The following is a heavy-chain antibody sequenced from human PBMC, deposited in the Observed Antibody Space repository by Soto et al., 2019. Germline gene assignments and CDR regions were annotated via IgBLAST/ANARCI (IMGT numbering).Heavy chain of an antibody. CDR2: MDPNRGAR. CDR1: GYNFTDYD. CDR3: ARVAVAARPRWYNWFDP. V-gene: IGHV1-8*01. Sequence: QEQLVQSGAEVKKPGASVKVSCKTSGYNFTDYDINWVRQATGQALEWIGWMDPNRGARGYAQKFQGRVTITRSASLSAAYLELSSLRSEDTAVYYCARVAVAARPRWYNWFDPWWEGALVTVSS. D-gene: IGHD2-15*01. J-gene: IGHJ5*02.